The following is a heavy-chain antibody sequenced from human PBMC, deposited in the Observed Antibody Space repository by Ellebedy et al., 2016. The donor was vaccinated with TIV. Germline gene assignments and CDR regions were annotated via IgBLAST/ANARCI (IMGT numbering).Heavy chain of an antibody. Sequence: SETLSLTXTVSGVSITRYYWSWIRQPPGRGLEWIGYIFHTGIIKYNPSLKSRVTISIDTSKNQFSLRLSSVTAADTAVYYCGRVGYNWDPGAGKFYYYVAVWGKGTTVIVS. V-gene: IGHV4-59*12. D-gene: IGHD1-1*01. CDR3: GRVGYNWDPGAGKFYYYVAV. CDR2: IFHTGII. J-gene: IGHJ6*03. CDR1: GVSITRYY.